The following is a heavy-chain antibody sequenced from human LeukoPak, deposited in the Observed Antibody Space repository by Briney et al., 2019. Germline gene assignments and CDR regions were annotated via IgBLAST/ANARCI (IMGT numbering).Heavy chain of an antibody. Sequence: ASVKVSCKASGYSFTSHYMHWVRQAPGQGLEWMGWINPNSGGTNYAQKFQGRVTMTRDTSISTAYMELSRLRSDDTAVYYCARVNYDYVWGSYRDYFDYWGQGTLVTVSS. V-gene: IGHV1-2*02. D-gene: IGHD3-16*02. CDR2: INPNSGGT. J-gene: IGHJ4*02. CDR3: ARVNYDYVWGSYRDYFDY. CDR1: GYSFTSHY.